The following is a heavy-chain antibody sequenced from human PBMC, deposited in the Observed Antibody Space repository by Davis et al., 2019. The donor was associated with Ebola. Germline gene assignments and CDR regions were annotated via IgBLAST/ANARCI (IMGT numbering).Heavy chain of an antibody. J-gene: IGHJ4*02. D-gene: IGHD4/OR15-4a*01. V-gene: IGHV3-23*01. CDR3: AKGANYGAPFDY. CDR1: GFTFTSYA. CDR2: ISGTAVTT. Sequence: GESLKISCAASGFTFTSYAMNWVRQAPGKGLECVSFISGTAVTTYYAVSVKGRFTISRDNSKNTLYLQMNSLRAEDTAVYYCAKGANYGAPFDYWGQGTLVTVSS.